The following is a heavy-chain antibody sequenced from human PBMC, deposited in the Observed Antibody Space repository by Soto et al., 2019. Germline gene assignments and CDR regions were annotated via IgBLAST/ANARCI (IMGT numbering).Heavy chain of an antibody. D-gene: IGHD6-19*01. CDR2: ISSGGVST. J-gene: IGHJ3*02. Sequence: SGGSLRLSCAASGFTFRSYNMNWVRQAPGKGLEWVSYISSGGVSTYYADSVKGRFTISRDNAKNSLYLQMNSLRDEDTAVYYCARDRRGVAGTARAFDTWGQGTMVTVSS. CDR1: GFTFRSYN. CDR3: ARDRRGVAGTARAFDT. V-gene: IGHV3-48*02.